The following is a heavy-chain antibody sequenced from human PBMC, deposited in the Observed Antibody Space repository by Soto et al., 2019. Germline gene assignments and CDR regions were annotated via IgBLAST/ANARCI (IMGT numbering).Heavy chain of an antibody. CDR3: AKDGTVTTHGGGYYYYMDV. D-gene: IGHD4-4*01. CDR2: ISWNSGSI. Sequence: SLKISCAASGFTFDDYAMHWVRQAPGKGLEWVSGISWNSGSIGYADSVKGRFTISRDNAKNSLYLQMNSLRAEDTALYYCAKDGTVTTHGGGYYYYMDVWGKGTTVTVSS. J-gene: IGHJ6*03. CDR1: GFTFDDYA. V-gene: IGHV3-9*01.